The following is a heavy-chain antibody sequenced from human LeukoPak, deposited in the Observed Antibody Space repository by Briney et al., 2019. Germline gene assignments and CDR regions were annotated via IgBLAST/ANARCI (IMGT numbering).Heavy chain of an antibody. CDR3: ARDDNYYDSSGYPVTDAFDI. D-gene: IGHD3-22*01. J-gene: IGHJ3*02. CDR2: IIPIFGTA. Sequence: ASVTVSCKASGGTFSIYAISWVRQAPGQGLEWMGGIIPIFGTANYAQKFQGRVTITTDESTSTAYMELSSLRSEDTAVYYCARDDNYYDSSGYPVTDAFDIWGQGTMVTVSS. CDR1: GGTFSIYA. V-gene: IGHV1-69*05.